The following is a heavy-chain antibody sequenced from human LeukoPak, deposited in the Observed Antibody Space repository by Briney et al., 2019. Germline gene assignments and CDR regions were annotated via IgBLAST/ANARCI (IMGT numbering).Heavy chain of an antibody. J-gene: IGHJ5*02. CDR2: INHSGST. D-gene: IGHD6-19*01. CDR1: GGSFSGYY. Sequence: NTSETLSLTCAVYGGSFSGYYWSWIRQPPGKGLEWIGEINHSGSTNYNPSLKSRVTISVDTSKNQFSLKLSSVTAADTAVYYCARGGAVAARVYNWFDPWGQGTLVTVSS. CDR3: ARGGAVAARVYNWFDP. V-gene: IGHV4-34*01.